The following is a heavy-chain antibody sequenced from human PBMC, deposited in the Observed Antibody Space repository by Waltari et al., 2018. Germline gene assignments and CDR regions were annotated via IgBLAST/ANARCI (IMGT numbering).Heavy chain of an antibody. CDR2: ISSSSSTI. Sequence: EVQLVESGGGLVQPGGSLRLSCAASGFTFSSYSMNWVRQAPGKGLEWVSYISSSSSTIYYADSVKGRFTISRDNAKNSLYLQMNSLRAEDTAVYYCAGSPHGPLVVISDAFDIWGQGTMVTVSS. J-gene: IGHJ3*02. CDR1: GFTFSSYS. D-gene: IGHD3-22*01. V-gene: IGHV3-48*01. CDR3: AGSPHGPLVVISDAFDI.